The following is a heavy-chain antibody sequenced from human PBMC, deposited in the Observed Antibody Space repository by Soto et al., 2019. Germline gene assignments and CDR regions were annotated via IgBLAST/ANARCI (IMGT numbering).Heavy chain of an antibody. CDR2: ISSSSSTI. V-gene: IGHV3-48*02. CDR3: ARDWEGYYYDSSGSQYFDY. CDR1: GFTFSSYS. Sequence: EVQLVESGGGLVQPGGSLRLSCAASGFTFSSYSMNWVRQAPGKGLEWVSYISSSSSTIYYADSVKGRFTISRDNAKNSLYLQMNSLRDEDTAVYYCARDWEGYYYDSSGSQYFDYWGQGTLVTVSS. J-gene: IGHJ4*02. D-gene: IGHD3-22*01.